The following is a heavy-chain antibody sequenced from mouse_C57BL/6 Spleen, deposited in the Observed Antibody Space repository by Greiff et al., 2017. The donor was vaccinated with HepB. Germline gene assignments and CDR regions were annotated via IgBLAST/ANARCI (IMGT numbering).Heavy chain of an antibody. D-gene: IGHD2-4*01. Sequence: EVQLQQSGPELVKPGASVKMSCKASGYTFTDYNMHWVKQSHGKSLEWIGYINPNNGGTSYNQKFKGKATLTVNKSSSTAYMELRSLTSEDSAVYYCARSEIYDYDGFAYWGQGTLVTVSA. CDR2: INPNNGGT. J-gene: IGHJ3*01. V-gene: IGHV1-22*01. CDR3: ARSEIYDYDGFAY. CDR1: GYTFTDYN.